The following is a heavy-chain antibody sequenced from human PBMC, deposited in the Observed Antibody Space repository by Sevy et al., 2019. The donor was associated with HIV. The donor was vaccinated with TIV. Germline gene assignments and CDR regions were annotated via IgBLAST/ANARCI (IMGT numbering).Heavy chain of an antibody. Sequence: SETLSLTCTVSGDSIRSSVHFWAWIRQPPGKGLQWLGSIHHRGDSYYNPSLRSRVTISVDTSKYQVSLNLNSMTAADTAVYFCARHCLHYFDNTGYGEAFDIWGQGSLVTVSS. CDR1: GDSIRSSVHF. D-gene: IGHD3-22*01. V-gene: IGHV4-39*01. CDR2: IHHRGDS. J-gene: IGHJ3*02. CDR3: ARHCLHYFDNTGYGEAFDI.